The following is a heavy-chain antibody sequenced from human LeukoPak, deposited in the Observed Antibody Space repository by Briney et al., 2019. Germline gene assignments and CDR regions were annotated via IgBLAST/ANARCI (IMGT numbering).Heavy chain of an antibody. V-gene: IGHV3-33*01. D-gene: IGHD4-17*01. CDR3: AGCLTTVTNNDAFDF. Sequence: GGSLRLSCAASGFTFRIYDMHWVRQAPGRGLEWVATISYDGSDKYYADSVKGRFTISRDNSKNTLYLQMNSLRAEDTAVYYCAGCLTTVTNNDAFDFWGQGTMVTVSS. CDR1: GFTFRIYD. CDR2: ISYDGSDK. J-gene: IGHJ3*01.